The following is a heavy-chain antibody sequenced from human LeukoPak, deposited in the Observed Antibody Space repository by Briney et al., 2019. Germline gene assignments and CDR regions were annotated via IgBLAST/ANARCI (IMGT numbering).Heavy chain of an antibody. Sequence: ASVKVSCKASGYTFISYDIHWVRQATGQGLEWMGWVNPNSGNTGYAQKFQGRVTMTSDPSITTAYMELSSLRSEDTAVYYCARVGISSDNWFDPWGQGTLVIVSS. D-gene: IGHD6-19*01. V-gene: IGHV1-8*01. CDR2: VNPNSGNT. J-gene: IGHJ5*02. CDR1: GYTFISYD. CDR3: ARVGISSDNWFDP.